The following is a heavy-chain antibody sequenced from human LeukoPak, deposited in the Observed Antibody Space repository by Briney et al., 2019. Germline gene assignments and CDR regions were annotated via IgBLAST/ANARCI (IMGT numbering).Heavy chain of an antibody. D-gene: IGHD6-13*01. J-gene: IGHJ1*01. Sequence: SDTLSLTCGVSGYSISSNNWWGWIRQPPGKGLEWIGCIHYSGSAYYNPSLKSRVTMSVDTSRNQISLKLNSVTAVDTAVYYCASRMYGSSGRYFHHWGQGTLVTVSS. CDR3: ASRMYGSSGRYFHH. CDR1: GYSISSNNW. CDR2: IHYSGSA. V-gene: IGHV4-28*01.